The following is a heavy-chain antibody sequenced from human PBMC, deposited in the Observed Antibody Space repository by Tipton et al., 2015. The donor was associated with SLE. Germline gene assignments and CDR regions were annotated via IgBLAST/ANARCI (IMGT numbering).Heavy chain of an antibody. Sequence: TLSLTCTVSGGSISSGSYFWGWIRQPAGKGLEWIGHIYTSGSTNYNPSLKSRVSLPVDTSKNQFSLRLSSVTAADTAVYYCARELVKTRGWFDPWGQGTLVTVSS. V-gene: IGHV4-61*09. CDR3: ARELVKTRGWFDP. J-gene: IGHJ5*02. CDR2: IYTSGST. D-gene: IGHD3-16*02. CDR1: GGSISSGSYF.